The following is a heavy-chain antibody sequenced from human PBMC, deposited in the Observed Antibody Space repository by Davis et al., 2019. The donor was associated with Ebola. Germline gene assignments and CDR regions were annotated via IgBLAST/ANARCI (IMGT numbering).Heavy chain of an antibody. V-gene: IGHV3-48*03. Sequence: GESLKISCAASGFTFSSYEMNWVRQAPGKGLEWVSYISSSGSTIYYADSVKGRFTISRDNAKNSLYLQMNSLRAEDTAVYYCAKDRSSAMVTAFDYWGQGTLVTVSS. CDR3: AKDRSSAMVTAFDY. CDR2: ISSSGSTI. D-gene: IGHD5-18*01. J-gene: IGHJ4*02. CDR1: GFTFSSYE.